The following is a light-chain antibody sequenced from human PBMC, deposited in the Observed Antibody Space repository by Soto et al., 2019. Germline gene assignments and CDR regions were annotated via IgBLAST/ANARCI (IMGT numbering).Light chain of an antibody. CDR3: QQYNNWPPIT. V-gene: IGKV3-15*01. CDR1: QSVSSN. Sequence: IVMTQSPGSLSVSPWERATLSCSSSQSVSSNLAWYQQKPGQAPRLLIYGASTRATGIPARFSGSGSGTEFTLTISSLQSEDFAVYYCQQYNNWPPITFGQGTRLEIK. J-gene: IGKJ5*01. CDR2: GAS.